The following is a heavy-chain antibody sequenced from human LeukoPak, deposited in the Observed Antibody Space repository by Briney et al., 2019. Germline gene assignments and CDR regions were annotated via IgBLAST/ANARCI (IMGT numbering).Heavy chain of an antibody. CDR2: INHSGST. CDR1: GGSFSGYY. Sequence: SETLSLTCAVYGGSFSGYYWSWIRQPPGKGLEWIGEINHSGSTNYNPSLKSRVTISVDTSKNQFSLKLSPVTAADTAVYYCTRRSNSQPPNYWGQGTLVTVSS. V-gene: IGHV4-34*01. D-gene: IGHD4-23*01. CDR3: TRRSNSQPPNY. J-gene: IGHJ4*02.